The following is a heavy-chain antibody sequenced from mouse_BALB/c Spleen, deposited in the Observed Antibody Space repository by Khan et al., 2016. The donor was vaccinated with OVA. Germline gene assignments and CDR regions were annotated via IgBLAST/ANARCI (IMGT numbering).Heavy chain of an antibody. J-gene: IGHJ3*01. D-gene: IGHD4-1*01. V-gene: IGHV1-5*01. Sequence: EVQLQQSGTVLARPGASVKMSCKASGYTFTSYWMHWVKQRPGQGLEWLGDIYPGNTDTNYNQKFKGKAKLTAVTSTSTAYMELSGLTNEDSAVYYCTRRNWDVAWFAYWGQGTLVTVSA. CDR1: GYTFTSYW. CDR2: IYPGNTDT. CDR3: TRRNWDVAWFAY.